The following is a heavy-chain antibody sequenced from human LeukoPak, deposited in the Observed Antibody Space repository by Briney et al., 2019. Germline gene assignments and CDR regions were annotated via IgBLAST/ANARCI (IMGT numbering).Heavy chain of an antibody. D-gene: IGHD1-14*01. CDR2: INHSGST. CDR1: GGSFSGYY. J-gene: IGHJ6*03. V-gene: IGHV4-34*01. Sequence: SETLSLTCAVYGGSFSGYYWSWIRQPPGKGLEWIGEINHSGSTNYNPSLKSRVTISVDTSKNQFSLKLSSVTAADTAVYYCARNPDQYYYYYYMDVWGKGTTVTVSS. CDR3: ARNPDQYYYYYYMDV.